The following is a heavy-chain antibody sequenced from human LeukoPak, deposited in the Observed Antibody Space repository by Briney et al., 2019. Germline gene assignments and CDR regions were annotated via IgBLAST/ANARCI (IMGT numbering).Heavy chain of an antibody. V-gene: IGHV3-23*01. J-gene: IGHJ4*02. CDR1: GFTFSSYA. CDR2: ITGSGGRT. Sequence: QTGGSLRLSCAASGFTFSSYAMNWVRQAPGKGLEWVSAITGSGGRTDYADSVKGRFTISRDNSKNTLYLQMNSLRAEDTAVYYCARVPEEYSGYDYGGTLDYWGQGTLVTVSS. D-gene: IGHD5-12*01. CDR3: ARVPEEYSGYDYGGTLDY.